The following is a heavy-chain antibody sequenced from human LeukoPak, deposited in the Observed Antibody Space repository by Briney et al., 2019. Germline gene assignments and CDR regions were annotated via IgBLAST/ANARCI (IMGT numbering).Heavy chain of an antibody. CDR2: ISWNSGSI. CDR1: GFTFDDYA. Sequence: GRSLRLSCAASGFTFDDYAMHWVRQAPRKGLEWVSGISWNSGSIGYADSVKGRFTISRDNAKNSLYLQMNSLRAEDTALYYCAKEARLYYFDYWGQGTLVTVSS. CDR3: AKEARLYYFDY. J-gene: IGHJ4*02. D-gene: IGHD3-10*01. V-gene: IGHV3-9*01.